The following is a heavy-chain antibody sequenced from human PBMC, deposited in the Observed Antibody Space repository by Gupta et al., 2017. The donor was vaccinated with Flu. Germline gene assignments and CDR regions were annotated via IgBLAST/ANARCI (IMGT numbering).Heavy chain of an antibody. V-gene: IGHV1-2*06. Sequence: FTGYYLHWVRQPPGQGLEWVRRVNPNTGATDYSQQFEGRVTMTRDTSTATVYMDLSDLPSDDTAIYYCARPQLAGHTWFDPWGQGTLVTVSS. CDR3: ARPQLAGHTWFDP. CDR1: FTGYY. D-gene: IGHD1-1*01. J-gene: IGHJ5*02. CDR2: VNPNTGAT.